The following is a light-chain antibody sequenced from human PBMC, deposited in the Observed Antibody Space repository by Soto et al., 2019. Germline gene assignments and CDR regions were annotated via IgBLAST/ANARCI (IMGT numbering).Light chain of an antibody. CDR1: SSNIGAGYD. J-gene: IGLJ3*02. Sequence: QSVLTQPPSVSGAPGQRVTISCTGSSSNIGAGYDVHWYQQLPGTAPKLLIYGNSNRPSGVPDRFSGSKSGTSASLANTGLQAEDEADYYCQSYDSSLSEVFGGGTKLTVL. CDR3: QSYDSSLSEV. V-gene: IGLV1-40*01. CDR2: GNS.